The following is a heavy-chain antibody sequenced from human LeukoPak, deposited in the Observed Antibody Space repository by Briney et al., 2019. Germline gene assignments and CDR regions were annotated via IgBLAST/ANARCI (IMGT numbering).Heavy chain of an antibody. CDR2: IYYSGST. D-gene: IGHD5-12*01. J-gene: IGHJ4*02. CDR1: GGSISSGDYY. V-gene: IGHV4-30-4*01. CDR3: ARDGVATWSESGF. Sequence: PSETLSLTCVVSGGSISSGDYYWSWIRQPPGKGLEWIGYIYYSGSTSYNPFLKSRLTISIDTSKNQFSLRLSSVTAADTAVYYCARDGVATWSESGFWGQGILVTVSS.